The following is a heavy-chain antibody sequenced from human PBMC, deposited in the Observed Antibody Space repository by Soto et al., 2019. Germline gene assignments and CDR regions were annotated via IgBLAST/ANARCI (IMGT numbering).Heavy chain of an antibody. CDR1: GYTFTSYY. CDR3: AREAGTAMVHDY. J-gene: IGHJ4*02. CDR2: NNPSGGST. D-gene: IGHD5-18*01. V-gene: IGHV1-46*01. Sequence: ASVKVSCKASGYTFTSYYMHWVRQAPGQGLEWMGINNPSGGSTSYAQKFQGRVTMTRDTSTSTVYMELSSLRSEDTAVYYCAREAGTAMVHDYWGQGTLVTVSS.